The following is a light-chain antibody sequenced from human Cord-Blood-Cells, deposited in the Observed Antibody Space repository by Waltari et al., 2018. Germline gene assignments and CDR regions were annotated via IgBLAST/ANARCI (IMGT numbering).Light chain of an antibody. CDR1: TTDVRGSNY. V-gene: IGLV2-11*01. CDR3: CSYAGSYTFV. J-gene: IGLJ1*01. Sequence: QSALTQPRPVSGSPGQSGTLPCTRTTTDVRGSNYVSWYHQTPGKAPKLMIYDVSKRPSGVPDRFSGSKSGNTASLTISGLQAEDEADYYCCSYAGSYTFVFGTGTKVTVL. CDR2: DVS.